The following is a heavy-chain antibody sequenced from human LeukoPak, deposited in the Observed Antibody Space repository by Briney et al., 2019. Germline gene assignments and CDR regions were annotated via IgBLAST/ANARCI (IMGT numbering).Heavy chain of an antibody. Sequence: PSETLSLTCTVSGGSINSYYWNWIRQPPGRGLEWIGFISYSGRTSYNPSLKSRVTISVDTSKNQFSLKLTSLTAADTAVYYCAREDNSGYFDYWGQGTLVAVSS. V-gene: IGHV4-59*01. CDR2: ISYSGRT. J-gene: IGHJ4*02. CDR3: AREDNSGYFDY. CDR1: GGSINSYY.